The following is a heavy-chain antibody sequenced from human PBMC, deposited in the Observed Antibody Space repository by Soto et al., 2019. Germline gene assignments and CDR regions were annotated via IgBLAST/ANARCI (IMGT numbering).Heavy chain of an antibody. D-gene: IGHD3-3*01. J-gene: IGHJ6*02. CDR3: ARDASYYSLWSGYYPSRNGMDV. V-gene: IGHV3-33*01. CDR2: IWYDGSKK. Sequence: QVQVVESGGGVVQPGRSLRLPCAASGFTFSSFGMHWVCQAPGKGLEWVSLIWYDGSKKSYGDSVKGRFTISRDNSRNTVYLQMNSLRDDDTAVYYCARDASYYSLWSGYYPSRNGMDVWGQGTTVTVSS. CDR1: GFTFSSFG.